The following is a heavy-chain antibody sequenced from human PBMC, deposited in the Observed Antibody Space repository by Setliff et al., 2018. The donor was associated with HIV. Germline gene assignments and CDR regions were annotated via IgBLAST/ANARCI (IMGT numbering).Heavy chain of an antibody. V-gene: IGHV4-4*08. CDR1: GDSIDGHY. CDR3: ARYTVGSMVDY. J-gene: IGHJ4*02. Sequence: PSETLSLTCTVSGDSIDGHYWTWIRQPPGKGLEWLGYIYTSGDANYNSSLRRRLTMSLDSPTNQFSVTLSSVTAADTAMYYCARYTVGSMVDYWGPGTLVTVSS. CDR2: IYTSGDA. D-gene: IGHD5-12*01.